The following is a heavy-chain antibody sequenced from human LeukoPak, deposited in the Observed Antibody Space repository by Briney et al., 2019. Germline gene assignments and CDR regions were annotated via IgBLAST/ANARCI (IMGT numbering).Heavy chain of an antibody. CDR1: GFSFSTYG. CDR2: MSHDGSNK. D-gene: IGHD3-10*01. J-gene: IGHJ4*02. Sequence: GGSLRLSCAASGFSFSTYGMHWVRQAPGKGLERVAVMSHDGSNKYYADSVKGRFSISRDNFKNTLYLQMNSLRAEDTAVYYCAKGILVRGVLSPSVDYWGQGTLVTVSS. V-gene: IGHV3-30*18. CDR3: AKGILVRGVLSPSVDY.